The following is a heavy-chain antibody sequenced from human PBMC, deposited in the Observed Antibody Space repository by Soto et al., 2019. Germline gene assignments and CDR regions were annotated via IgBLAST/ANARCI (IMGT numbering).Heavy chain of an antibody. D-gene: IGHD3-10*01. CDR2: ISSSSSTI. CDR3: ARDPPYGSGSHVDI. Sequence: PGGSLRLSCAASGFTFSSYSMNWVRQAPGKGLEWVSYISSSSSTIYYADSVKGRFTISRDNAKNSLYLQMNSLRDEDTAVYYCARDPPYGSGSHVDIWGQGTMVTVSS. V-gene: IGHV3-48*02. J-gene: IGHJ3*02. CDR1: GFTFSSYS.